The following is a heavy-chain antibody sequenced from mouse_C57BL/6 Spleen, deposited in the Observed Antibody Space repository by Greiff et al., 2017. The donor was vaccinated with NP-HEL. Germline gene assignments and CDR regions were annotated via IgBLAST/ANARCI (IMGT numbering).Heavy chain of an antibody. CDR3: ARYGYDSRRAWFAY. D-gene: IGHD1-2*01. V-gene: IGHV1-81*01. CDR1: GYTFTSYG. Sequence: QVQLQQSGAELARPGASVKLSCKASGYTFTSYGISWVKQRTGQGLEWIGEIYPRSGNTYYNEKFKGKATLTADKSSSTAYMELRSLTSEDSAVYFCARYGYDSRRAWFAYWGQGTLVTVSA. J-gene: IGHJ3*01. CDR2: IYPRSGNT.